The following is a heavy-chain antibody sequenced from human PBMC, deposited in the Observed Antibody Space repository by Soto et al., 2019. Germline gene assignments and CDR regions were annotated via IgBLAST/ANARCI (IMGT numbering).Heavy chain of an antibody. CDR1: GFTFKNYA. CDR3: ARDIESSNGPNHNSVGPGY. CDR2: ISFDGTNT. J-gene: IGHJ4*02. Sequence: QVQLVESGGGVVQPGRSLTLSCAASGFTFKNYAMHWVRQAPGKGLEWVAVISFDGTNTYYAESVRGRVTISRDNSRNTLYLQMSSLTTADTALFYCARDIESSNGPNHNSVGPGYWGQGTLVTVSS. D-gene: IGHD4-4*01. V-gene: IGHV3-30-3*01.